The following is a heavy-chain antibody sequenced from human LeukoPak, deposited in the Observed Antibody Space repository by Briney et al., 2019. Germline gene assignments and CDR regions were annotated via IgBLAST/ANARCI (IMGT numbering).Heavy chain of an antibody. Sequence: GGSLRLSCAASGFTVSSNYMSWVRQAPGKGLEWVSVIYSGGSTYYADSVKGRFTISRDNSKNTLYLQMNSLRAEDTAVYYCARLYGGNSVLRNPRYWDYWGQGTLVTVSS. CDR2: IYSGGST. J-gene: IGHJ4*02. CDR1: GFTVSSNY. D-gene: IGHD4-23*01. V-gene: IGHV3-66*01. CDR3: ARLYGGNSVLRNPRYWDY.